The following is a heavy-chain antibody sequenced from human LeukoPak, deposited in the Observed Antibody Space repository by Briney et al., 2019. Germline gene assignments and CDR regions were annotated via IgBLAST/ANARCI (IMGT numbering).Heavy chain of an antibody. D-gene: IGHD3-16*01. CDR2: IYSGGST. J-gene: IGHJ4*02. Sequence: GGSLRLSCAASRFTVSTHYMTWVRQAPGKGLEWVSLIYSGGSTYYADSVKGRFTISRDNSKNTLYLQMSSLRAEDTAVYYCARGAILRYYFDYWGQGTPVTVSS. CDR1: RFTVSTHY. CDR3: ARGAILRYYFDY. V-gene: IGHV3-66*01.